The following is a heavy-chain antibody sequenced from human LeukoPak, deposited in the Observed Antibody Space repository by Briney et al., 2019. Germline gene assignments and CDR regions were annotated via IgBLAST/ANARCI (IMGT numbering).Heavy chain of an antibody. Sequence: PSETLSLTCTVSGGSISSINYYWGWIRQAPGRGLECIGNIYYVGTTYYNPSLRSRVTISVDTSKGQFSLKLTSVTAADPAVYSCAAYFYGSGSSPGFFDPWGQGILVTVSS. V-gene: IGHV4-39*01. CDR1: GGSISSINYY. CDR2: IYYVGTT. CDR3: AAYFYGSGSSPGFFDP. J-gene: IGHJ5*02. D-gene: IGHD3-10*01.